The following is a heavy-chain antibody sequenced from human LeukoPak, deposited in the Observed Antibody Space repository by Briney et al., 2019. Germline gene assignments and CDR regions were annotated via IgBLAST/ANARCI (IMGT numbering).Heavy chain of an antibody. D-gene: IGHD6-19*01. CDR2: ISYDGSNK. V-gene: IGHV3-30*04. J-gene: IGHJ5*02. CDR3: SMDLRTAVADWFDP. CDR1: GFSFSDYA. Sequence: GGSLTLSCAASGFSFSDYAMHWVRQAPGKGLEWVAVISYDGSNKYYIDSVKGRSTISRDNSKNALSLQMNSLRAEDTAVYYCSMDLRTAVADWFDPWGQGTLVTVSS.